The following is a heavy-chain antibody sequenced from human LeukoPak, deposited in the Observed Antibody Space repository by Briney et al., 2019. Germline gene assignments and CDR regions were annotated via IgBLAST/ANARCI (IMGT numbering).Heavy chain of an antibody. CDR2: IYSGGST. CDR1: GFTVSSNY. Sequence: QARGSLRLSCAASGFTVSSNYMSWVRQAPGKGLEWVSIIYSGGSTYYADSVKGRFTISRDNSKNTLYLQMNSLRAEDTAVYFCVRVGYSYGYGDWNHFDYWGQGTLVTVSS. D-gene: IGHD5-18*01. V-gene: IGHV3-66*02. J-gene: IGHJ4*02. CDR3: VRVGYSYGYGDWNHFDY.